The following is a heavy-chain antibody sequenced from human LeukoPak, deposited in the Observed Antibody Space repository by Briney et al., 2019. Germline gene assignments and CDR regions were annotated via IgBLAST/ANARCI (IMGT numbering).Heavy chain of an antibody. V-gene: IGHV4-34*01. CDR3: ARGGMTTVTTTRNYFDY. Sequence: SETLSLTCAVYGLSFSGYYWSWIRQPPGKGLEWIGEINHSGSTNYNTSLKSRVTISVDTSKIQLSLKLSSVTAADTGVYYCARGGMTTVTTTRNYFDYWGQGTLVTVSS. CDR1: GLSFSGYY. D-gene: IGHD4-17*01. J-gene: IGHJ4*02. CDR2: INHSGST.